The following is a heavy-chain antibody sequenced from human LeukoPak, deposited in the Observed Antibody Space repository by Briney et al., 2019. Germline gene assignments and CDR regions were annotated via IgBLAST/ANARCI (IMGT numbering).Heavy chain of an antibody. Sequence: QTGGSLRLSRAAPGFSFSSNWMGWVRQAPGKGLEWVAHIKRDGSQKYYLDSVKGRFTISRDNAKNSLYLQMNSLRVEDTAVYYCARLGLEVGGPNWFDPWGQGTLVTVSS. V-gene: IGHV3-7*01. CDR1: GFSFSSNW. CDR2: IKRDGSQK. D-gene: IGHD1-1*01. CDR3: ARLGLEVGGPNWFDP. J-gene: IGHJ5*02.